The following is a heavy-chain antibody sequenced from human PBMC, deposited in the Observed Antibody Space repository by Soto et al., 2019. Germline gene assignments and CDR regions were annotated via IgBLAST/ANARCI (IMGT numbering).Heavy chain of an antibody. D-gene: IGHD5-12*01. CDR1: GYTFTSYG. V-gene: IGHV1-18*01. CDR3: ARDQHSGYALGYYYYGMDV. J-gene: IGHJ6*02. CDR2: SSAYNVNT. Sequence: QVQLVQSGAEVKKPGASVKVSCKASGYTFTSYGISWVRQAPGQGLELMGWSSAYNVNTNYAQKLQGRVTMTTDTSTSTAYMELRSLRSDDTAVYYCARDQHSGYALGYYYYGMDVWGQGTTVTVSS.